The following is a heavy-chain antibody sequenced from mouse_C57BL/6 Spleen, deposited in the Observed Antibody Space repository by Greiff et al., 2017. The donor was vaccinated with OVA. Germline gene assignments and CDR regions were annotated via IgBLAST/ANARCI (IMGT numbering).Heavy chain of an antibody. CDR1: GYTFTSYW. Sequence: VQLQESGAELAKPGASVMLSCKASGYTFTSYWLHWVNQRPGKGLEWIGYLNPRGGYTKYNQKFKDKATLTADKSSSTAYMQLSSLTYEDSAVYYCAKPDDEGVYYVDYWGKGTTLTGST. CDR2: LNPRGGYT. D-gene: IGHD2-12*01. CDR3: AKPDDEGVYYVDY. J-gene: IGHJ2*01. V-gene: IGHV1-7*01.